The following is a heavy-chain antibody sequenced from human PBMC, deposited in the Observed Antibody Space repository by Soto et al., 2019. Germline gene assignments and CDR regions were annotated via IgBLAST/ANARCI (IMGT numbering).Heavy chain of an antibody. Sequence: SETLSLTCSVSGYSVSSSDYYWAWIRQPPGKGLEWIGSMFYSGLTYYNPSLKRRVTISVDTSKNQFSLKLSSVTAADTDVYYFSSNCSESCGSDDAFDIWGQGTMVTVSS. D-gene: IGHD3-22*01. CDR3: SSNCSESCGSDDAFDI. CDR2: MFYSGLT. J-gene: IGHJ3*02. V-gene: IGHV4-39*07. CDR1: GYSVSSSDYY.